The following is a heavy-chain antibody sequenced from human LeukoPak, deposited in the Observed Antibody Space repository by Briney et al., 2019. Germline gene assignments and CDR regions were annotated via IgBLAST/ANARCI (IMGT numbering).Heavy chain of an antibody. V-gene: IGHV1-46*01. J-gene: IGHJ6*02. CDR2: INPSGGST. CDR3: AREGFPPKISDFWSGLGPYYYYGMDV. CDR1: GYTFTSYY. D-gene: IGHD3-3*01. Sequence: ASVKVSCKASGYTFTSYYMHWVQQAPGQGLEWMGIINPSGGSTSYTQKFQGRVTMTRDTPTSTVYMELSSLRSEDTAVYYCAREGFPPKISDFWSGLGPYYYYGMDVWGQGTTVTVSS.